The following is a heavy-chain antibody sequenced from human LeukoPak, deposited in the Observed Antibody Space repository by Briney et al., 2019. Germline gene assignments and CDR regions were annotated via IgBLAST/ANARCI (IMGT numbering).Heavy chain of an antibody. Sequence: SETLSLTCTVSGYSISSGYYWGWIRQPPGKGLEWIGSFYHSGSTYYNPSLKSRVTISVDTSQHQFSLKLTSVPAADPAVYYCARAYLGYYDSSGDAFDIWGQGTMVTVSS. CDR1: GYSISSGYY. V-gene: IGHV4-38-2*02. CDR2: FYHSGST. CDR3: ARAYLGYYDSSGDAFDI. D-gene: IGHD3-22*01. J-gene: IGHJ3*02.